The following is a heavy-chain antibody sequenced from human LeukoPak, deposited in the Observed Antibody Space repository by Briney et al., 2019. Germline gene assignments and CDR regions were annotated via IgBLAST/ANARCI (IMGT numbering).Heavy chain of an antibody. CDR1: GFTFSDYN. J-gene: IGHJ4*02. CDR2: TSIDGSNK. V-gene: IGHV3-30-3*01. D-gene: IGHD1-26*01. Sequence: SGGSLRLSCAASGFTFSDYNMHWVRQAPGQGLEWVSLTSIDGSNKYYAVSVKGRFTISRDNTKNTLYLQMNSLRTEDTAVYYCAKDSKTYSGSYGVDYWGQGTLVTVSS. CDR3: AKDSKTYSGSYGVDY.